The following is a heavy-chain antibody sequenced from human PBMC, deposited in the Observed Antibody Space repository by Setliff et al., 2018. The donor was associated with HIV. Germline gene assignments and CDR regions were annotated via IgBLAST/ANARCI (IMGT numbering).Heavy chain of an antibody. CDR2: IYYSGST. CDR1: GDSINSGNYY. D-gene: IGHD5-12*01. CDR3: ARGRHIEATIPLDH. Sequence: PSETLSLTCTVSGDSINSGNYYWSWIRQHPGKGLEWIGYIYYSGSTYYSPSLKSRVTISEDTSKNQFSLRLTSVTAADSAIYYCARGRHIEATIPLDHWGQGTLVTVSS. J-gene: IGHJ4*02. V-gene: IGHV4-31*03.